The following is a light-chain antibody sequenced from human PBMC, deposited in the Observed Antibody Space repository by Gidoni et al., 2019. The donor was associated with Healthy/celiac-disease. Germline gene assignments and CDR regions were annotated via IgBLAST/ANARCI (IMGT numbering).Light chain of an antibody. CDR2: AAS. CDR3: QQSYSTPTWT. CDR1: QSISSY. V-gene: IGKV1-39*01. J-gene: IGKJ1*01. Sequence: DIEMTQAPSSLAASVGDRVTITGRASQSISSYLNWYQQKPGKAPKLLIYAASSLQSGVPSRFSGSGSGTDSTLTISSLQPEDFATYYCQQSYSTPTWTFXXXTKVEIK.